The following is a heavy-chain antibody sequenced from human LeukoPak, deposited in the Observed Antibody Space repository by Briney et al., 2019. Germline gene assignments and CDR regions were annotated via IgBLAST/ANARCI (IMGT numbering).Heavy chain of an antibody. J-gene: IGHJ3*02. D-gene: IGHD3-10*01. CDR3: AKDPLWFGEKHLDHAFDI. CDR2: IRYDGSNK. CDR1: GFTFSSYW. Sequence: GGSLRLSCAASGFTFSSYWMHWVRQAPGKGLEWVTFIRYDGSNKYYADSVKGRFTISRDNSKNTLYLQMNSLRAEDTAVYYCAKDPLWFGEKHLDHAFDIWGQGTMVTVSS. V-gene: IGHV3-30*02.